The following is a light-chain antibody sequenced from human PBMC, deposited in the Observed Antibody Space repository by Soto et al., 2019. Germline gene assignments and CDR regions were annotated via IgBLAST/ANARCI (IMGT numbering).Light chain of an antibody. CDR2: TDN. J-gene: IGLJ1*01. V-gene: IGLV1-44*01. CDR1: SSNIGINT. Sequence: QSVLTQPPSASGTPGQRVTISCSGSSSNIGINTVNWYQQVPGTAPKLLIYTDNQRPSGVPDRFSGSKSGTSASLAISGLQSEDEADYYCAGWDDSLNGLYVFGTGTKVTVL. CDR3: AGWDDSLNGLYV.